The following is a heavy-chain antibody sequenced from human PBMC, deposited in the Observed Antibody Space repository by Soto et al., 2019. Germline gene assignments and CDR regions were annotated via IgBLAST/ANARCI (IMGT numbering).Heavy chain of an antibody. D-gene: IGHD6-13*01. CDR2: ISGSGGST. V-gene: IGHV3-23*01. J-gene: IGHJ4*02. Sequence: PGGSLRLSCAASGFTFTNAWMSWVRQAPGKGLERVSTISGSGGSTYYADSVKGRFTISRDNSKNTLYLQMNSLRAEDTAVYYCAKDQGSSWYEIDYWGQGTLVTVSS. CDR3: AKDQGSSWYEIDY. CDR1: GFTFTNAW.